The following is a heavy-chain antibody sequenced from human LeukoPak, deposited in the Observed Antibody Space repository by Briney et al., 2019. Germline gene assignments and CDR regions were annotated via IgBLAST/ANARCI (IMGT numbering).Heavy chain of an antibody. CDR3: AASHPVTLVRGAPFDY. CDR1: GGTFSSYA. CDR2: IIPILGIA. J-gene: IGHJ4*02. D-gene: IGHD3-10*01. V-gene: IGHV1-69*04. Sequence: GASVKVSCKASGGTFSSYAISWVRQAPGQGLEWMGRIIPILGIANYAQKFQERVTITRDMSTSTAYMELSSLRSEDTAVYYCAASHPVTLVRGAPFDYWGQGTLVTVSS.